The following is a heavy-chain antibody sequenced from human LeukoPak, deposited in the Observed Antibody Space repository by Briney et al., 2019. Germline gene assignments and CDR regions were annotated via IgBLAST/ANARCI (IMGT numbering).Heavy chain of an antibody. J-gene: IGHJ4*02. D-gene: IGHD3-22*01. Sequence: ASVKVSCKASGYTFTGYYMHWVRQAPGQGLERMGWINPNSGGTNYAQKFQGRVTMTRDTSISTAYMELSRLRSDDTAVYYCARGAGSSGYYIHDYWGQGTLVTVSS. CDR3: ARGAGSSGYYIHDY. V-gene: IGHV1-2*02. CDR2: INPNSGGT. CDR1: GYTFTGYY.